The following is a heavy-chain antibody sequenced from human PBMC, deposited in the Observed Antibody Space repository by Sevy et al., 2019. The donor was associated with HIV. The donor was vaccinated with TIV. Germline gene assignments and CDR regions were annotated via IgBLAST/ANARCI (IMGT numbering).Heavy chain of an antibody. V-gene: IGHV4-31*03. CDR3: ARVRAPRGIPFRFDY. Sequence: SETLSLTYTVSGGSISSGGYYWSWIRQHPGKGLEWIGYIYYSGSTYYNPSLKSRVTISVDTSKNQFSLKLSSVTAADTAVYYCARVRAPRGIPFRFDYWGQGTLVTVSS. J-gene: IGHJ4*02. D-gene: IGHD3-16*01. CDR1: GGSISSGGYY. CDR2: IYYSGST.